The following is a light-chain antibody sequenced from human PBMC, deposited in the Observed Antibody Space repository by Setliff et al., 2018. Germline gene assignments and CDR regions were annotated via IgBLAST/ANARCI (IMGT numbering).Light chain of an antibody. J-gene: IGLJ1*01. Sequence: QSVLTQPPSASGSPGQSVTISCTGTSSDVGAYDYVSWYQQHPGKAPKLMLYEVTKRPSGVPDRFSGSKSGNTASLTVSGLQAEDEADYYCSAYAGSNNWGVFGTGTKVTVL. CDR2: EVT. CDR3: SAYAGSNNWGV. V-gene: IGLV2-8*01. CDR1: SSDVGAYDY.